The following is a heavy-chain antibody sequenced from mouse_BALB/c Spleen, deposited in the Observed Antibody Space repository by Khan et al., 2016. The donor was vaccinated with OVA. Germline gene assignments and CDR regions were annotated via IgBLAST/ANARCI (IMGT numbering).Heavy chain of an antibody. V-gene: IGHV3-2*02. J-gene: IGHJ2*01. D-gene: IGHD1-1*01. CDR2: ISYSGNT. CDR1: GYSITSDYA. Sequence: VQLKESGPGLVKPSQSLSLTCTVTGYSITSDYAWNLIRQFPGNKLEWMGYISYSGNTNYNPSLKSRISITRDTSKNQFFLQLNSVTTEDTATYCCARVYGGYFVYWGQGTTLTVSS. CDR3: ARVYGGYFVY.